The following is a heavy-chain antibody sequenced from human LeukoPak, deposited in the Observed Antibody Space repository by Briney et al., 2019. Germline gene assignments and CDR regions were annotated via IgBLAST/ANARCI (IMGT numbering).Heavy chain of an antibody. Sequence: PSETLSLTCAVYGGSFSAYYWNWIRQTPGKGLEWIGEINHSGSTDYYPSLKSRVTISVDTSKNQFSLKLTSVTAADTAVYYCARGGWWDNWNRFDPWGQGTLVTVSS. J-gene: IGHJ5*02. CDR3: ARGGWWDNWNRFDP. V-gene: IGHV4-34*01. CDR1: GGSFSAYY. CDR2: INHSGST. D-gene: IGHD1-1*01.